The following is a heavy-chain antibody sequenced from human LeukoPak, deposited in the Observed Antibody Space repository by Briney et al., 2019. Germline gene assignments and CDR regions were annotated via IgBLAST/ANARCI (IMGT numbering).Heavy chain of an antibody. J-gene: IGHJ4*02. V-gene: IGHV3-74*01. CDR1: GFTFSSYW. Sequence: GGSLRLSCAASGFTFSSYWMHWVRQAPGKGLVWVSRINSDGSSTTYADSVKGRFTISRDNAKNTLYLQMNSLRAEDTAVYYCARGRLGRIPAAPFDCWDQGTLVTVSS. CDR3: ARGRLGRIPAAPFDC. D-gene: IGHD6-13*01. CDR2: INSDGSST.